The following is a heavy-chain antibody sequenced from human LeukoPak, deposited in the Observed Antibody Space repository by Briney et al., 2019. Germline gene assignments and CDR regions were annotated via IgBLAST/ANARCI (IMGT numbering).Heavy chain of an antibody. CDR1: GGSISSYY. Sequence: PSETLSLTCTVSGGSISSYYWSWIQQPPGKGLEWIGYIYYSGSTNYNPSLKSRATISVDTSKNQFSLKLSSVTAADTAVYYCARADYYGSGSYYSPWGQGTLVTVSS. D-gene: IGHD3-10*01. V-gene: IGHV4-59*01. J-gene: IGHJ5*02. CDR2: IYYSGST. CDR3: ARADYYGSGSYYSP.